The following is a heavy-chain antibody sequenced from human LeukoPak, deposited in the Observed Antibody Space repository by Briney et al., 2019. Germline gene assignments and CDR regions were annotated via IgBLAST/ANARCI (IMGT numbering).Heavy chain of an antibody. Sequence: GGSLRLSCAASGFTFSNYAMSWVRQAPGKGLEWVSTTSGVTTYYADSVKGRFTISRDNSMNTLYLQMDSLRAEDTAVYYCAKARDSAAAGTDYWRQGTLVTVSS. J-gene: IGHJ4*02. CDR1: GFTFSNYA. CDR3: AKARDSAAAGTDY. CDR2: TSGVTT. V-gene: IGHV3-23*01. D-gene: IGHD6-13*01.